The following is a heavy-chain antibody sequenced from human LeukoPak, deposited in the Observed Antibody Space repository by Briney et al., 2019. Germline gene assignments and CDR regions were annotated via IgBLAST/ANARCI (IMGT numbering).Heavy chain of an antibody. CDR3: ATYKYQLPFDS. J-gene: IGHJ4*02. CDR2: IYTSGST. V-gene: IGHV4-4*07. CDR1: GGSINNYY. D-gene: IGHD2-2*01. Sequence: PSETLSLTCTVSGGSINNYYWSWIRQPAGKGLEWIGRIYTSGSTNYNPSLKCRVTMSVDTSKNQFSLKLSSVTAADTAVYYCATYKYQLPFDSWGQGTLVTVSS.